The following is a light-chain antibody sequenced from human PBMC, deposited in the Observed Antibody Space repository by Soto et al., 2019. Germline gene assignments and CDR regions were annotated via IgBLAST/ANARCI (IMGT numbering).Light chain of an antibody. CDR1: QSVSAN. CDR3: KQYYRWPLT. J-gene: IGKJ4*01. Sequence: DIVMAQSPATLSVSPGERATLSCRASQSVSANLAWYQQKSGQSPGLLIYGASARATGIQDRFSGNGSGTEFTLSISSLKSEDFAVYYCKQYYRWPLTFGGGTKVDIK. CDR2: GAS. V-gene: IGKV3-15*01.